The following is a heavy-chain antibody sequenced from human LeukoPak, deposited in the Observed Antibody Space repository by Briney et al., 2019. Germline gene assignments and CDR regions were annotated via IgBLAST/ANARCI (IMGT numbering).Heavy chain of an antibody. CDR2: IYYSGST. J-gene: IGHJ4*02. Sequence: SETLSLTCTVSGGSISSYYWSWIRQPPGKGLEWIGHIYYSGSTNYNPSLKSRVTISVDTSKNQFSLKLSSVTAADTAVYYCARESSSGWYESGVWGQGTLVTVSS. CDR1: GGSISSYY. D-gene: IGHD6-19*01. V-gene: IGHV4-59*01. CDR3: ARESSSGWYESGV.